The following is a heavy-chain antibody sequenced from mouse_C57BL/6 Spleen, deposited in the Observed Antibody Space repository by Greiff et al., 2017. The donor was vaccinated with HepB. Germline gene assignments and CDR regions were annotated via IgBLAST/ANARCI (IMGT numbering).Heavy chain of an antibody. D-gene: IGHD2-10*01. CDR1: GYSFTGYY. CDR2: IYPYNGVS. V-gene: IGHV1-31*01. Sequence: VHVKQSGPELVKPGASVKISCKASGYSFTGYYMHWVKQSHGNILDWIGYIYPYNGVSSYNQKFQGKATLTVDKSSSTAYVELRSLTSEDYAVYYCARGSLLPYYYAMDYWGQGTSVTVSS. J-gene: IGHJ4*01. CDR3: ARGSLLPYYYAMDY.